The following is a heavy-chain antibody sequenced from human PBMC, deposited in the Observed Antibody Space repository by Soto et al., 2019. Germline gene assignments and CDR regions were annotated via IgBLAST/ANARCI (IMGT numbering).Heavy chain of an antibody. V-gene: IGHV3-21*01. CDR2: ISSSSYI. J-gene: IGHJ5*02. Sequence: GGSLRLSCAASGFTFSSYSRNWVRQAPGKGLEWVSSISSSSYIYYADSVKGRFTISRDNAKNSLYLQMNSLRAEDTAVYYCARDGIAAADADWFDPWGQGTLVTVYS. D-gene: IGHD6-13*01. CDR1: GFTFSSYS. CDR3: ARDGIAAADADWFDP.